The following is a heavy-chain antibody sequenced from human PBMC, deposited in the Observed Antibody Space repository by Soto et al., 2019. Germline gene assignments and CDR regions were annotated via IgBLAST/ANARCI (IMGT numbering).Heavy chain of an antibody. Sequence: SETLSLTCTVSGGSISSGGYYWSWIRQHPGKGLEWIGYIYYSGSTYYNPSLKSRVTISVDTSKNQFSLKLSSVTAADTAVYYCASTDILTGYNNWFDPWGQGTLVTVSS. CDR1: GGSISSGGYY. CDR3: ASTDILTGYNNWFDP. CDR2: IYYSGST. J-gene: IGHJ5*02. V-gene: IGHV4-31*03. D-gene: IGHD3-9*01.